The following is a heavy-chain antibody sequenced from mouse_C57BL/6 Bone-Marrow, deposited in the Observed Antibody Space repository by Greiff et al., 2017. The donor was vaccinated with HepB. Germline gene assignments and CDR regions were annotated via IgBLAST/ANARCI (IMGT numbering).Heavy chain of an antibody. D-gene: IGHD1-1*01. V-gene: IGHV5-4*01. CDR2: ISDGGSYT. CDR1: GFTFSSYA. CDR3: ARDRGDYGSSYYLDY. Sequence: EVMFVESGGGLVKPGGSLKLSCAASGFTFSSYAMSWVRQTPEKRLEWVATISDGGSYTYYPDNVKGRFTISRDNAKNNLYLQMSHLKSEDTAMYYCARDRGDYGSSYYLDYWGQGTTLTVSS. J-gene: IGHJ2*01.